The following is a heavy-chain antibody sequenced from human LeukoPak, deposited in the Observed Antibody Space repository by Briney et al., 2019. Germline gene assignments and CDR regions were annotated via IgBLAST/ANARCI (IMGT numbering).Heavy chain of an antibody. CDR3: ARDIRVRYMPMVRAVEYYQYHAMDV. V-gene: IGHV3-30*03. CDR2: ISHDGNKK. D-gene: IGHD3-10*01. CDR1: GFSLTSNG. J-gene: IGHJ6*02. Sequence: GGSLRLSCAASGFSLTSNGMHWVRQAPGKGLEWVAFISHDGNKKYYADSVKGRFTVSRDSSKSTLFLQMDSLRRDDTAVYYCARDIRVRYMPMVRAVEYYQYHAMDVWGQGTAVTVYS.